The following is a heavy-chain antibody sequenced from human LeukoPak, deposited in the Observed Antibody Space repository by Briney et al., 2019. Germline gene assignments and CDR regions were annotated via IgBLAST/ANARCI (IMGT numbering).Heavy chain of an antibody. CDR2: INPNSGGT. D-gene: IGHD3-10*01. CDR3: ASAIGFGDQFDY. J-gene: IGHJ4*02. V-gene: IGHV1-2*02. CDR1: GHTFTGYY. Sequence: ALVKVSCKASGHTFTGYYMHWVRQAPGQGLEWMGWINPNSGGTNYAQKFQGRVTMTRDTSISTAYMELSRLRSDDTAVYYCASAIGFGDQFDYWGQGTLVTVSS.